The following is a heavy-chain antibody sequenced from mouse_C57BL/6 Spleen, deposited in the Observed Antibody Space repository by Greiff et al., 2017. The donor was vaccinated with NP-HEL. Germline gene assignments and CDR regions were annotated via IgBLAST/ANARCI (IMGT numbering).Heavy chain of an antibody. D-gene: IGHD1-1*01. J-gene: IGHJ2*01. CDR2: IDPENGDT. CDR1: GFNIKDDY. Sequence: EVQLQQSGAELVRPGASVKLSCTASGFNIKDDYMHWVKQRPEQGLEWIGWIDPENGDTEYATKFQGKATITADTSSNTAYLQLRSLTSEDTAVYSCTTSWFPYFDYGGQGTTLTVSS. V-gene: IGHV14-4*01. CDR3: TTSWFPYFDY.